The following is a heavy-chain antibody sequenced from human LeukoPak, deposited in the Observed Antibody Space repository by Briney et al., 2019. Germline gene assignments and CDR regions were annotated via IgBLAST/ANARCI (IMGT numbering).Heavy chain of an antibody. CDR3: AKARVPGVAGNVRITMVRGVIPQDY. D-gene: IGHD3-10*01. Sequence: GGSLRLSCAASGFTFSSYWMHWVRQAPGEGLVWVSRINSDRSSTSYADSVKGRFTISRDNAKNTLYLQMNSLRAEDTAVYYCAKARVPGVAGNVRITMVRGVIPQDYWGQGTLVTVSS. CDR2: INSDRSST. V-gene: IGHV3-74*01. J-gene: IGHJ4*02. CDR1: GFTFSSYW.